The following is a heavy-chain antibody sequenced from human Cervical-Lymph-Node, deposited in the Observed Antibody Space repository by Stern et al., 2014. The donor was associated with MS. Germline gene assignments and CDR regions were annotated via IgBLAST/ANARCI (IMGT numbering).Heavy chain of an antibody. CDR1: GHPLSELA. CDR3: ATDRGVK. J-gene: IGHJ4*02. V-gene: IGHV1-24*01. Sequence: QVQLVQSGAEVKKPGASVTVSCNVAGHPLSELAMHWLRQLPTRGLEWMGQFDPEDGETVYAQQFQGRLSMTEDTSTGTAYMTLTALRSEDTAVYYCATDRGVKXGPGTLVTVSS. D-gene: IGHD3-10*01. CDR2: FDPEDGET.